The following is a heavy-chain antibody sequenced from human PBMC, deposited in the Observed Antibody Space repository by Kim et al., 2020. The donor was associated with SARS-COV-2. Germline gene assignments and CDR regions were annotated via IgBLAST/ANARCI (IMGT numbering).Heavy chain of an antibody. V-gene: IGHV3-30*18. CDR1: GFTFSSYG. CDR3: AKELPPGYSSGWSYYYYGMDV. J-gene: IGHJ6*02. CDR2: ISYDGSNK. D-gene: IGHD6-19*01. Sequence: LSLTCAACGFTFSSYGMHWVRQAPGKGLEWVAVISYDGSNKYYADSVKGRFTISRDNSKNTLYLQMNSLRAEDTAVYYCAKELPPGYSSGWSYYYYGMDVWGQGTTVTVSS.